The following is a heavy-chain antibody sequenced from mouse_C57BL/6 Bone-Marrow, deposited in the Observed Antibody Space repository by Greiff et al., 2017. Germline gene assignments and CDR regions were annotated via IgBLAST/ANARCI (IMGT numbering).Heavy chain of an antibody. CDR3: PRSYYGSIPFAY. CDR1: GYAFSSYW. V-gene: IGHV1-80*01. D-gene: IGHD1-1*01. J-gene: IGHJ3*01. Sequence: QVQLQQSGAELVKPGASVKISCKASGYAFSSYWMNWVKQRPGKGLEWIGQIYPGDGDTNYNGKFKGKDTLTADKSSSTAYMQLSSLTSEDSAVYFCPRSYYGSIPFAYWGQGTLVTVSA. CDR2: IYPGDGDT.